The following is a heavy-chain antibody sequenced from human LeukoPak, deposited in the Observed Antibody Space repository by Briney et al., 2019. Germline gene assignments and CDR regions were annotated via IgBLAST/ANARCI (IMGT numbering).Heavy chain of an antibody. Sequence: GGSLRLSCVASGFTFTSFGMNWVRQAPGKGLEWVSVISGSGGRTYYADSVKGRFTISRDNSKKTLYLQMNSLRAEDTAVYYCAKGDGFGLLWVAEVFDYWGQGTLVTVSS. CDR3: AKGDGFGLLWVAEVFDY. D-gene: IGHD3-10*01. CDR1: GFTFTSFG. J-gene: IGHJ4*02. CDR2: ISGSGGRT. V-gene: IGHV3-23*01.